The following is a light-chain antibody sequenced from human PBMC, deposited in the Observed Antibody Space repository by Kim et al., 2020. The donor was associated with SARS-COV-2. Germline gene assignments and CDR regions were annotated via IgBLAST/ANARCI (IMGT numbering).Light chain of an antibody. CDR2: DVS. Sequence: QSALTQPASVSGSPGQSITFSCTGTSSDVGAYNYVSWYQQHPGKAPKLMIYDVSKRPSGISNRFSGSKSGDTASLTISGFQAEDEAYYYCSSYTRISTYVFGSGTKVTVL. V-gene: IGLV2-14*03. J-gene: IGLJ1*01. CDR3: SSYTRISTYV. CDR1: SSDVGAYNY.